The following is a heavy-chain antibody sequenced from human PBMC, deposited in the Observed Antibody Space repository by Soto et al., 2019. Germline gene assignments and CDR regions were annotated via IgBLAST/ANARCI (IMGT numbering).Heavy chain of an antibody. D-gene: IGHD7-27*01. Sequence: QVQLVESGGGVVQPERSLRLSCAASGFTFRNCGIHWVRQAPGKGLEGVAIMWFDGTGEYYADSVKGRFTISRDNSESTLYLQMSSLRAEDTAVYYCARDVIVPAELGYYYYGMDVLGQGTTVTVSS. CDR2: MWFDGTGE. CDR1: GFTFRNCG. CDR3: ARDVIVPAELGYYYYGMDV. V-gene: IGHV3-33*01. J-gene: IGHJ6*02.